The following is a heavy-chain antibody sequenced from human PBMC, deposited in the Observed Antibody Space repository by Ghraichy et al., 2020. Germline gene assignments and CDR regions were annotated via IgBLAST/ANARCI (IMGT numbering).Heavy chain of an antibody. CDR2: ISSSSSTI. D-gene: IGHD3-22*01. Sequence: GGSLRLSCAASGFTFSSYSMNWVRQAPGKGLEWVSYISSSSSTIYYADSVKGRFTISRDNAKNSLYLQMNSLRAEDTAVYYCARTRGITMIVLGAFDIWGQGTMVTVSS. J-gene: IGHJ3*02. CDR3: ARTRGITMIVLGAFDI. V-gene: IGHV3-48*01. CDR1: GFTFSSYS.